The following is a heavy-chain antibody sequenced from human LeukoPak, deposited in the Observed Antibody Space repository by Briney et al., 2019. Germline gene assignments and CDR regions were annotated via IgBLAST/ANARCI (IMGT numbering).Heavy chain of an antibody. V-gene: IGHV3-33*01. CDR3: ARDRASAVTTSFDY. CDR1: GFTFSSYG. CDR2: IWYDGSNK. J-gene: IGHJ4*02. Sequence: PGGSLRLSCAASGFTFSSYGMNWVRQAPGKGLEWVAVIWYDGSNKYYTDSVKGRFTISRDNSKNTLYLQMNSLRAEDTAVYYCARDRASAVTTSFDYWGQGTLVTVSS. D-gene: IGHD4-17*01.